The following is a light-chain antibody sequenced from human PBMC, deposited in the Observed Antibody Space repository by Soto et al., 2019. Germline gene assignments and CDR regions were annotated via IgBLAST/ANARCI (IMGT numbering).Light chain of an antibody. V-gene: IGKV3-20*01. CDR2: AAS. CDR3: QQYGSSRT. CDR1: QSGRRDY. Sequence: DILLTQAPASLSLCPLERCSLSCMARQSGRRDYFAWDHHNPGRSPELLISAASIRATGFPDRLRSSGSGTDFPLTISRLEADDYPVYYCQQYGSSRTFGRGTKV. J-gene: IGKJ1*01.